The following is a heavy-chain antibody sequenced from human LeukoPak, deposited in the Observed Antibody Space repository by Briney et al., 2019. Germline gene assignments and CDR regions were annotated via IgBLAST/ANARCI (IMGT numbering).Heavy chain of an antibody. Sequence: ASVKVSCKASGYTFTSYGISWVRQAPGQGLEWMGWISAYNGNTNYAQKLQGSVTMTTDTSTSTAYMELRSLRSDDTAVYYCARERVWFGELLGRWFDPWGQGTLVTVSS. V-gene: IGHV1-18*01. CDR2: ISAYNGNT. J-gene: IGHJ5*02. D-gene: IGHD3-10*01. CDR1: GYTFTSYG. CDR3: ARERVWFGELLGRWFDP.